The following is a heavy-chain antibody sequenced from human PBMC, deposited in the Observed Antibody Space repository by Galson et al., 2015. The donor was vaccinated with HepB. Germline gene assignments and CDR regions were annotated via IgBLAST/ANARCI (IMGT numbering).Heavy chain of an antibody. V-gene: IGHV1-18*01. J-gene: IGHJ4*02. CDR1: GYTFTSYG. Sequence: SVKVSCKASGYTFTSYGISWVRQAPGQGLEWMGWISAYNGNTNYAQKLQGRVTMTTDTSTSTAYMELRSLRSDDTAVYYCARELPWYYDSSGSLFDYWGQGTLVTVSS. CDR3: ARELPWYYDSSGSLFDY. CDR2: ISAYNGNT. D-gene: IGHD3-22*01.